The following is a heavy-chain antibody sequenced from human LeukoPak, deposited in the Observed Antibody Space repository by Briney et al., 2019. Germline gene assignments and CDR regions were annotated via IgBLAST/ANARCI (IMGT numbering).Heavy chain of an antibody. CDR3: ARHRRITMVRGVRAAFDI. CDR2: INHSGST. CDR1: GGSFSGYY. Sequence: PSETLSLTCAVYGGSFSGYYWSWIRRPPGKGLEWIGEINHSGSTNYNPSLKSRVTISVDTSKNQFSLKLSSVTAADTAVYYCARHRRITMVRGVRAAFDIWGQGTMVTVSS. V-gene: IGHV4-34*01. D-gene: IGHD3-10*01. J-gene: IGHJ3*02.